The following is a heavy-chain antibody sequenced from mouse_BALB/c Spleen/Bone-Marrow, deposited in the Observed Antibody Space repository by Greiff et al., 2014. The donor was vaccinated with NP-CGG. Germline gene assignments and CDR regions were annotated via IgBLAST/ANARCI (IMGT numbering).Heavy chain of an antibody. D-gene: IGHD1-1*01. V-gene: IGHV1S41*01. Sequence: LAKPGASVKLSCKAYGYTFTSYWINWIKQRPGQGLEWIGRIPPGSGTTYYNEMFKGKATLTVDTSSTTAYIQLSSLSSEDSAVYFCARGSYYYGSSSPWFAYWGQGTLVTVSA. CDR1: GYTFTSYW. CDR2: IPPGSGTT. CDR3: ARGSYYYGSSSPWFAY. J-gene: IGHJ3*01.